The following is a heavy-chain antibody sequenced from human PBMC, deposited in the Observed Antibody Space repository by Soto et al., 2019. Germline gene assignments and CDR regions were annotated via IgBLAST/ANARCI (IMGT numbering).Heavy chain of an antibody. CDR1: GYSLTSYW. CDR2: IYPGDSDT. V-gene: IGHV5-51*01. D-gene: IGHD3-3*01. J-gene: IGHJ6*02. CDR3: ATNFCSGYYNTYYYYYGMDV. Sequence: GESLKISCKGSGYSLTSYWIGWVRQMPGKGLEWMGIIYPGDSDTRYSPSFQGQVTISADKSISTAYLQWSSLKASDTAMYYCATNFCSGYYNTYYYYYGMDVWGQGTTVTVSS.